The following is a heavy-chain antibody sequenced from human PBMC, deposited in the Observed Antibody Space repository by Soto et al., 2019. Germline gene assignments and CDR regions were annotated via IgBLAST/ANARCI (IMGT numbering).Heavy chain of an antibody. V-gene: IGHV4-59*08. J-gene: IGHJ2*01. Sequence: SETLSLTCTVSGGSISSYYWSWIRQPPGKGLEWIGYIYYSGSTNYNPSLKSRVTISVDTSKNQFSLKLSSVTAADTAVYYCARLVDLLWYFDLWGRGTLVTVSS. CDR1: GGSISSYY. D-gene: IGHD6-6*01. CDR2: IYYSGST. CDR3: ARLVDLLWYFDL.